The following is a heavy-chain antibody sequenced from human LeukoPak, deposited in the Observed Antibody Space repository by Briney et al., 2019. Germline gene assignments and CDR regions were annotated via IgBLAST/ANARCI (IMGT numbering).Heavy chain of an antibody. Sequence: PGGSLRLSCAASGFTFGSYAMSWVRQAPGKGLEWVSVIYSGGSTYYADSVKGRFTISRDNSKNTLYLQMNSLRAEDTAVYYCTRGGSSGWYALGYWGQGTLVTVSS. D-gene: IGHD6-19*01. V-gene: IGHV3-53*01. CDR1: GFTFGSYA. CDR3: TRGGSSGWYALGY. J-gene: IGHJ4*02. CDR2: IYSGGST.